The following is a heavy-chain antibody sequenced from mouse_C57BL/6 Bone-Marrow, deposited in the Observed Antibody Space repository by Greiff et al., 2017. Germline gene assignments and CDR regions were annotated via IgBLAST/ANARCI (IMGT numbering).Heavy chain of an antibody. J-gene: IGHJ2*01. D-gene: IGHD3-2*01. Sequence: VQLKQSGPELVKPGASVKMSCKASGYTFTDYYMHWVKQKPGKGLEWIGEIYPGSGNTYYNEKFKGKATLTADTSSSTAYMQLSSLTSEDSAVYFCAKDSSRGQGTTLTVSS. CDR3: KDSS. CDR1: YTFTDYYM. V-gene: IGHV1-83*01. CDR2: YPGSGNTY.